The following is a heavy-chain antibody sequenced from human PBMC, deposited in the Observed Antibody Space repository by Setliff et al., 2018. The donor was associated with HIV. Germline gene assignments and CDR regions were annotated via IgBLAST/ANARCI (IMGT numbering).Heavy chain of an antibody. D-gene: IGHD4-17*01. V-gene: IGHV1-18*01. CDR1: GNTFTSYA. CDR3: ARTDYGGNSGGNYFDY. Sequence: ASVKVSCKASGNTFTSYAMNWVRQAPGQGLEWMGWISPYNGHTNFAQKFQGRVTMTTDTATSTAYMEVRSLRSDDTAVYYCARTDYGGNSGGNYFDYWGQGSLVTVSS. CDR2: ISPYNGHT. J-gene: IGHJ4*02.